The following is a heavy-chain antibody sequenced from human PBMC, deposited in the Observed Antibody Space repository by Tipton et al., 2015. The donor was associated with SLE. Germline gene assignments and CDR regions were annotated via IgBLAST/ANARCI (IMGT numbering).Heavy chain of an antibody. CDR3: ARGLVRGVIRVVYYYYSMDV. CDR1: GFTFSSYA. D-gene: IGHD3-10*01. J-gene: IGHJ6*03. CDR2: IRGDGSAT. V-gene: IGHV3-23*01. Sequence: GSLRLSCAASGFTFSSYAMSWVRQAPGKGLEWVSAIRGDGSATFYADSVKGRFTISRDDSKNTVHLQMNSLRTEDTAVYFCARGLVRGVIRVVYYYYSMDVWGKGTPVTVSS.